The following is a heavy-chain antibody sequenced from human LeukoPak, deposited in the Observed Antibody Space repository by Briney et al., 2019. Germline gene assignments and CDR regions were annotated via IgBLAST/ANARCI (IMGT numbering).Heavy chain of an antibody. Sequence: PGGSLRLSCAASGFTFSTYGMSWVRQAPGKGLDWVSAISGSGGSTYYADSVKGRFTISRDNSKNTLYLQMNSLRAEDTAVYYCARDTTVDGAFDIWGQGTMVTVSS. CDR1: GFTFSTYG. CDR2: ISGSGGST. CDR3: ARDTTVDGAFDI. J-gene: IGHJ3*02. D-gene: IGHD4-23*01. V-gene: IGHV3-23*01.